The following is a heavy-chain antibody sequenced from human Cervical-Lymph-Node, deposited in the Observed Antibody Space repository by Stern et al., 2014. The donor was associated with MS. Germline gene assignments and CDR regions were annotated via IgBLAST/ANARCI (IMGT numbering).Heavy chain of an antibody. V-gene: IGHV5-51*01. Sequence: EVHLVESGAEVKNPGESLRISCKGSGYNFDTYWIGWVRQMPGKGLEWMGIIDPGDSDTRYSPSFQGQVTISADKSIDTAYLQWSSLKASDTAMYYCAREGARSLDVWGQGTTVTVSS. CDR2: IDPGDSDT. CDR3: AREGARSLDV. CDR1: GYNFDTYW. J-gene: IGHJ6*02. D-gene: IGHD3-16*01.